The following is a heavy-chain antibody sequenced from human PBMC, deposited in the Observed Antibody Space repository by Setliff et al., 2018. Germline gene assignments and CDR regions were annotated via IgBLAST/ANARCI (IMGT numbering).Heavy chain of an antibody. V-gene: IGHV4-34*01. D-gene: IGHD2-2*01. J-gene: IGHJ3*02. CDR2: INHSGST. Sequence: SETLSLTCAVYGASFSAYYWSWIRQPPGKGLEWIGEINHSGSTNYNPSLKSRVTISVDTSKNQFSLILRSVTAADTAVYYCARGRMRGSCSGPSCTYDPFDIWGQGTPVTVSS. CDR3: ARGRMRGSCSGPSCTYDPFDI. CDR1: GASFSAYY.